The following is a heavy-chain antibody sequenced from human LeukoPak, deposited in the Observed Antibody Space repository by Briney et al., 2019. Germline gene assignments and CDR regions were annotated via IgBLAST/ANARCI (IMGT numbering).Heavy chain of an antibody. CDR2: MNPNSANT. CDR3: ARGTPYCSSASCYNY. V-gene: IGHV1-8*01. Sequence: VASVTVSCKASGYTFTSYDINWVRQAAGQGLEWMGWMNPNSANTGYAQKFQGRVTMTRNTSMSTAYMELSSLTTEDTAVYYCARGTPYCSSASCYNYWGQGTPVTVSS. J-gene: IGHJ4*02. D-gene: IGHD2-2*02. CDR1: GYTFTSYD.